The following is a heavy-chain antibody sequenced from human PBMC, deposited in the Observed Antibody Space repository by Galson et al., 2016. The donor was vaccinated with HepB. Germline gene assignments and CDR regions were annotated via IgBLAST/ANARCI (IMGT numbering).Heavy chain of an antibody. CDR1: GGSFSGYY. J-gene: IGHJ6*02. CDR3: ARGTRLAGTYNYYYYGMDV. CDR2: INHSGST. D-gene: IGHD6-19*01. V-gene: IGHV4-34*01. Sequence: SETLSLTCGVYGGSFSGYYWSWIRQPPGKGLEWIGEINHSGSTNYNPSLKSRVTISVATSKNQSSLKLSSVTAADTAVYYCARGTRLAGTYNYYYYGMDVWGQGTTVTVSS.